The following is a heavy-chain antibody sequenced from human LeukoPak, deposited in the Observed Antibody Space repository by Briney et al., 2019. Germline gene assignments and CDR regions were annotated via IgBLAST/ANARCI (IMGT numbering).Heavy chain of an antibody. CDR2: ISAYNGNT. V-gene: IGHV1-18*01. D-gene: IGHD4-23*01. CDR1: GYTFTSYG. J-gene: IGHJ5*02. Sequence: ASVKVSCKASGYTFTSYGISWVRQAPGQGLEWMGWISAYNGNTNYAQKLQGRGTMTTDTSTSTAYMELRSLRSDDTAVYYCARVDDYGGNGGWFDPWGQGTLVTVSS. CDR3: ARVDDYGGNGGWFDP.